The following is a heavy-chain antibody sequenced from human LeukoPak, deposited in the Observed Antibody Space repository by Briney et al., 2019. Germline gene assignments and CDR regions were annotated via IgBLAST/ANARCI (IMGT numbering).Heavy chain of an antibody. D-gene: IGHD3-10*01. V-gene: IGHV1-2*02. Sequence: ASVKVSCKASGYTFTGYYMHWVRQAPGQGLEWMGWINPNSGGTNYAQKFQGRVTMTRDTSISTAYMELSRLRSDDTAVYYCARGGRITMVKGAFDYWGQGTLVTVST. CDR2: INPNSGGT. CDR1: GYTFTGYY. CDR3: ARGGRITMVKGAFDY. J-gene: IGHJ4*02.